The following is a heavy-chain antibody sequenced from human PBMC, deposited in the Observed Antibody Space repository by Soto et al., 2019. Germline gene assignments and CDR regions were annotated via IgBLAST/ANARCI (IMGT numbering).Heavy chain of an antibody. J-gene: IGHJ4*02. CDR3: ARRLGVYYDVLTGFYYFDY. V-gene: IGHV5-51*01. CDR1: GYSFTSYW. CDR2: IYPGDSDT. D-gene: IGHD3-9*01. Sequence: LGESLKISCKGSGYSFTSYWIGWVRQMPGKGLEWMGIIYPGDSDTRYSPSFQGQVTISADKSISTAYLQWSSLKASDTAMYYCARRLGVYYDVLTGFYYFDYWGQGTLVTVSS.